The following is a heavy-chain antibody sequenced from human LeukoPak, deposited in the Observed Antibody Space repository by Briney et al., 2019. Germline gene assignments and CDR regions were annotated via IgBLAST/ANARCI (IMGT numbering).Heavy chain of an antibody. D-gene: IGHD3-16*01. Sequence: PSETLSLTCTVSGGSISSGGNYWTWIRQRPGKGLDWIGYIYNRGITYYNPSLKSRVTMSVDSSKNEFSLKLTSVTAADTAVYYCARGLPWGYWGQGTLVTVSS. V-gene: IGHV4-31*03. J-gene: IGHJ4*02. CDR2: IYNRGIT. CDR3: ARGLPWGY. CDR1: GGSISSGGNY.